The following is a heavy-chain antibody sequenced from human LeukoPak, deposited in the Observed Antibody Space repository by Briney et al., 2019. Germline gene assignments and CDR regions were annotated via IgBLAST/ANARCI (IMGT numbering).Heavy chain of an antibody. Sequence: GGSLRLSCAASGFTVSSNYMSWVRQAPGKGLEWVSVIYSGGSTYYADSVKGRFTISRDNSKNTLYLQMNSLRAEDTAVYYCASSAVGADFDYWGQGTLVTVPS. J-gene: IGHJ4*02. CDR1: GFTVSSNY. D-gene: IGHD1-26*01. CDR3: ASSAVGADFDY. CDR2: IYSGGST. V-gene: IGHV3-53*01.